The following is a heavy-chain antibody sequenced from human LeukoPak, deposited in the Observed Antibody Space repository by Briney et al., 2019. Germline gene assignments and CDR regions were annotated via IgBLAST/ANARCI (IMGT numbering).Heavy chain of an antibody. D-gene: IGHD6-6*01. V-gene: IGHV3-23*01. CDR3: ARKSLATRAMDF. J-gene: IGHJ4*02. CDR1: GFTFSSYA. Sequence: GGSLRLSCAASGFTFSSYAMNWVRQVPGKGLEWVSAVSHGDGSTFYADSVKGRFIISRGNSKNTLYLQMNSLSAEDTAIYYCARKSLATRAMDFWGQGTLVTVSS. CDR2: VSHGDGST.